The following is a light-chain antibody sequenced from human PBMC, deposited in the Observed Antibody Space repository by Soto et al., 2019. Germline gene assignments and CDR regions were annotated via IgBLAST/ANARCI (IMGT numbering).Light chain of an antibody. V-gene: IGKV1-39*01. Sequence: DIQMTQSPSSLSASVGDRVTITCRASQSISSYLNWYQQKPGKAPKLLIYAASSLQSGVPSRFGGSGSGTDFTLTINSLQPEDVAAYYCQQSYSSPWTFGQGTKVEI. CDR2: AAS. J-gene: IGKJ1*01. CDR1: QSISSY. CDR3: QQSYSSPWT.